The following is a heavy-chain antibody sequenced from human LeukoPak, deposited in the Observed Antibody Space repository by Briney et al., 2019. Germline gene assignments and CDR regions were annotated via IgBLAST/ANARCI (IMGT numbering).Heavy chain of an antibody. CDR2: IYYSGST. CDR1: GGSISSSSYY. CDR3: ARDVSSYGDPLMFYYYYYMDV. Sequence: SETLSLTCTVSGGSISSSSYYWGWIRQPPGKGLEWIGSIYYSGSTYYNSSLKSRVTISVDTSKNQFSLKLSSVTAADTAVYYCARDVSSYGDPLMFYYYYYMDVWGKGTTVTVSS. V-gene: IGHV4-39*07. D-gene: IGHD5-18*01. J-gene: IGHJ6*03.